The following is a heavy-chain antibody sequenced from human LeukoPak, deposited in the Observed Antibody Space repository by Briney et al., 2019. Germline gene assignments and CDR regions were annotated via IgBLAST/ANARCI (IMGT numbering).Heavy chain of an antibody. V-gene: IGHV3-64D*09. Sequence: GGSLRLSCAASGFTFSDYYMSWIRQAPGKGLEYVSSISSNGGSTYYADSVKGRFTISRDNSKNMLYLQVISLRVDDTAVYYCVKDRWVDYWGQGTLVTVSS. CDR1: GFTFSDYY. D-gene: IGHD4-23*01. CDR2: ISSNGGST. CDR3: VKDRWVDY. J-gene: IGHJ4*02.